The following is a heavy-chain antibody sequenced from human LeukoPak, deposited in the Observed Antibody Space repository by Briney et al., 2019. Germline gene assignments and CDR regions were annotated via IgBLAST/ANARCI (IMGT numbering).Heavy chain of an antibody. J-gene: IGHJ6*03. D-gene: IGHD6-19*01. V-gene: IGHV1-46*01. CDR2: INPSGGST. CDR3: ARDRGYSSGWYGDNYYYYYMYV. CDR1: GYTFTSYY. Sequence: ASVKVSCKASGYTFTSYYMHWVRQAPGQGLAWMGIINPSGGSTSYAQKLQGRVTMTRDTSTSTVYMELSSLRSEDTAVYYCARDRGYSSGWYGDNYYYYYMYVWGKGTTVTVSS.